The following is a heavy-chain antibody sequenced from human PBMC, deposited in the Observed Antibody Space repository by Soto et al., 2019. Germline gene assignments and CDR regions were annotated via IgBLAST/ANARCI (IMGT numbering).Heavy chain of an antibody. Sequence: QVQLVQSGAEVKKPGASVKVSCKASGYTFTSYAMHWVRQAPGQRLEWMGWINAGNGNTKYSQQFQGRVTITGDTSASTAYMELSSLRSEDTAVYYCARDLPQWVGELPRFDPWGQGTLVTVSS. D-gene: IGHD3-10*01. V-gene: IGHV1-3*01. CDR1: GYTFTSYA. CDR2: INAGNGNT. CDR3: ARDLPQWVGELPRFDP. J-gene: IGHJ5*02.